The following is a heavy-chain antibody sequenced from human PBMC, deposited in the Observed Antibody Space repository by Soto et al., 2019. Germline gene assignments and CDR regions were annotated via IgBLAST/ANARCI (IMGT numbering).Heavy chain of an antibody. V-gene: IGHV4-4*07. Sequence: QVQLQESGPGLVKPSETLSLTCTVSGASISGFYWSWIRKSAGKGLEWIGRIYATGTTDYTPSFKSRVMMSVDTSKKQFSLKLRSVTAADTAVYYCVRDGTKTLRDWFDPWGQGISVTVSS. CDR1: GASISGFY. CDR2: IYATGTT. CDR3: VRDGTKTLRDWFDP. J-gene: IGHJ5*02. D-gene: IGHD1-1*01.